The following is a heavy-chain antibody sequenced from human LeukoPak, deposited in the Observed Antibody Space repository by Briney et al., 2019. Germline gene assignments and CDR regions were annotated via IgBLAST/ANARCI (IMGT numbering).Heavy chain of an antibody. CDR2: ISSSGSTI. Sequence: GGSLRLSCAASGFTFSSYEMDWVRQAPGKGLEWVSYISSSGSTIYYADSVKGRFTISRDNAENSLYLQMNSLRAEDTAVYYCAELGITMIGGVWGKGTTVTISS. D-gene: IGHD3-10*02. CDR1: GFTFSSYE. CDR3: AELGITMIGGV. V-gene: IGHV3-48*03. J-gene: IGHJ6*04.